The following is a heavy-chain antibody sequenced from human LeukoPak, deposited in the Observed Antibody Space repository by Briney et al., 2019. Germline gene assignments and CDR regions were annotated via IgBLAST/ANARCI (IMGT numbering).Heavy chain of an antibody. D-gene: IGHD3-22*01. CDR2: ISAYNGDT. Sequence: ASVKVSCKASGYTFSSYSISWVRQAPGQGLEWMGWISAYNGDTNYAQKFQGRVTLTTDTSTRTAYMELSALRSDDTAVYFCARPLPYYYDSSGRYAFDVWGQGTMVTVSS. CDR1: GYTFSSYS. J-gene: IGHJ3*01. V-gene: IGHV1-18*01. CDR3: ARPLPYYYDSSGRYAFDV.